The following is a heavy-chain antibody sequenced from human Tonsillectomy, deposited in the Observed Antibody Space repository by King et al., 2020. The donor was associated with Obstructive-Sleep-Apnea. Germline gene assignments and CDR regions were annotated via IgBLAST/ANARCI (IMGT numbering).Heavy chain of an antibody. V-gene: IGHV3-48*04. CDR2: ISYTTTTT. D-gene: IGHD2/OR15-2a*01. CDR1: GFTFSDYN. CDR3: ARGLRDLTY. J-gene: IGHJ4*02. Sequence: VQLVESGGALVQPGESLRLSCAASGFTFSDYNMNWVRQAPGKGLEWVSYISYTTTTTYYADSVRGRFTISRDNAHNSLSLQMNSLRAEDTATYYCARGLRDLTYWGQGIPVTVSS.